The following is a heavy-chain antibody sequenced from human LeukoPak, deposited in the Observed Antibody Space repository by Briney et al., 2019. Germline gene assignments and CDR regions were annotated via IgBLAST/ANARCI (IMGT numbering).Heavy chain of an antibody. CDR3: ARVVVALDY. D-gene: IGHD2-15*01. CDR2: ISSSSSYI. J-gene: IGHJ4*02. V-gene: IGHV3-21*01. Sequence: GGSLRLSCAASGFAFSSYSMNWVRQAPGKGLEWVSSISSSSSYIYYADSVKGRFTISRDNAKNSLYLLMNSLRAEDTAVYYCARVVVALDYWGQGTLVTVSS. CDR1: GFAFSSYS.